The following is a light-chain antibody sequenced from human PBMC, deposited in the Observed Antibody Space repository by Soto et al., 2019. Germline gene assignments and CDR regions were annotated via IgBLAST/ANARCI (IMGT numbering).Light chain of an antibody. J-gene: IGLJ1*01. V-gene: IGLV2-8*01. CDR3: SSYAGSNNLV. CDR2: EVS. Sequence: ALTQPPSASGSPGQSVTISCTGTSSDVGGYNYVSWYQQHPGKAPKLMIYEVSKRPSGVPDRFSGSKSGNTASLTVSGLQAEDEADYYCSSYAGSNNLVFGTGTKVTVL. CDR1: SSDVGGYNY.